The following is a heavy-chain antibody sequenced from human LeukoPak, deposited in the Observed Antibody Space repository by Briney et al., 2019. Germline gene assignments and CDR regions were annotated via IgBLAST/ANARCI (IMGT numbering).Heavy chain of an antibody. CDR2: INWNGGST. Sequence: PGGSLRLSCVVSRFTFDDYGMSWVRQAPGKGLEWVSGINWNGGSTGYADSVKGRFTISRDNAKNSLYLQMNSLRAEDTALYHCARDTASPYYYGSGGYGMDVWGQGTTVTVSS. D-gene: IGHD3-10*01. CDR3: ARDTASPYYYGSGGYGMDV. J-gene: IGHJ6*02. V-gene: IGHV3-20*01. CDR1: RFTFDDYG.